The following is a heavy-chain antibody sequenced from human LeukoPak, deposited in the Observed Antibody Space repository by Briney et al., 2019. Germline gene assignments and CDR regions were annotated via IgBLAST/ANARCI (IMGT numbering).Heavy chain of an antibody. CDR3: ARDLNFRDSPFDY. J-gene: IGHJ4*02. CDR1: GYTFTGYY. Sequence: ASVKVSCKASGYTFTGYYMHWVRQAPGQGLEWMGWINPNSGGTNYAQKFQGRVTMTRDTSISTAYMELSRLRSDDTAVYYCARDLNFRDSPFDYWGQGTLVTVSS. D-gene: IGHD2-21*02. V-gene: IGHV1-2*02. CDR2: INPNSGGT.